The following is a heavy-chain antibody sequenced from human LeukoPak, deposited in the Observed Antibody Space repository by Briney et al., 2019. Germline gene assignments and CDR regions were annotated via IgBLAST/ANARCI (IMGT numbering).Heavy chain of an antibody. J-gene: IGHJ6*02. V-gene: IGHV3-30*18. CDR3: AKDRSSMGYAGMDV. D-gene: IGHD2-8*01. CDR1: GFTFSSYG. Sequence: GGSLRLSCAAPGFTFSSYGMHWVRQAPGKGLEWVAVISYDGSNKYYADSVKGRFTISRDNSKNTLYLQMNSLRAEDTAVYYCAKDRSSMGYAGMDVWGQGTTVTVSS. CDR2: ISYDGSNK.